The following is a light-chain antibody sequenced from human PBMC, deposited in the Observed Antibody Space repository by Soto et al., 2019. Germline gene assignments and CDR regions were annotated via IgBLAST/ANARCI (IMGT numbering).Light chain of an antibody. CDR3: TSYTSSSTIL. V-gene: IGLV2-14*03. CDR2: DVS. Sequence: QSALTQPASVSGSPGQSITISCTGTSSDVGGYNYVSWYQQHPGKAPKLMIYDVSNRPSGASNRFSGSKSGNTAFLTISGLQAEDEADYYCTSYTSSSTILFGGGTQLTVL. CDR1: SSDVGGYNY. J-gene: IGLJ2*01.